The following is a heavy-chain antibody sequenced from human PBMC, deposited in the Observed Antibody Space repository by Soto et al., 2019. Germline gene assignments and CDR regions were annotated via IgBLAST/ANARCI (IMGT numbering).Heavy chain of an antibody. Sequence: QVQLVQSGAEVKKPGASVKVSCKASGYTFTSYGISWVRQAPAQGLEWMGWLGTYNGNTDDEQKFQGIVTMTTETPTSTAYMELRSLRADDTAVNYCARVRDELGYCSVGSCVPYYYGMDVWGQGTTVTVSS. CDR1: GYTFTSYG. CDR2: LGTYNGNT. D-gene: IGHD2-15*01. V-gene: IGHV1-18*01. CDR3: ARVRDELGYCSVGSCVPYYYGMDV. J-gene: IGHJ6*02.